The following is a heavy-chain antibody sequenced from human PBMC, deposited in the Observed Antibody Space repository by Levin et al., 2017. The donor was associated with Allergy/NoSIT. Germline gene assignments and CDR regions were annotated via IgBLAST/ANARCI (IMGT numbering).Heavy chain of an antibody. V-gene: IGHV4-34*01. CDR1: GGSFSGYY. J-gene: IGHJ5*02. CDR2: INHSGST. D-gene: IGHD3-3*01. Sequence: ASETLSLTCAVYGGSFSGYYWSWIRQPPGKGLEWIGEINHSGSTNYNPSLKSRVTISVDTSKNQFSLKLSSVTAADTAVYYCARVMRLYDFWSGYPNWFDPWGQGTLVTVSS. CDR3: ARVMRLYDFWSGYPNWFDP.